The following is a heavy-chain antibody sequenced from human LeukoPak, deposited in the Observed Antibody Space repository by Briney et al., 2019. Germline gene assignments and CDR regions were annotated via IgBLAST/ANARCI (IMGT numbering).Heavy chain of an antibody. J-gene: IGHJ4*02. CDR2: INSDGSST. V-gene: IGHV3-74*01. D-gene: IGHD3-10*01. CDR3: AKDSDDYYGSGSECDY. CDR1: GFTFSSYW. Sequence: GGSLRLSCAASGFTFSSYWMHWVRQAPGKGLVWVSRINSDGSSTSYADSVKGRFTISRDNAKNSLYLQMNSLRAEDTAVYYCAKDSDDYYGSGSECDYWGQGTLVTVSS.